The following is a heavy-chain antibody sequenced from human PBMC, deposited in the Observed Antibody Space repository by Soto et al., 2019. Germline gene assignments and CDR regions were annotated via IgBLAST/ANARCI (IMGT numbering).Heavy chain of an antibody. CDR1: GGSISSGGYY. CDR2: IYYSAST. D-gene: IGHD7-27*01. CDR3: ASFRPNWGCAY. Sequence: SETLSLTCTVSGGSISSGGYYWSWLLQHQGKGLEWLGYIYYSASTYYNPSLKSRVIISVDTSKNQFSLNLSSVTAADTAVDNCASFRPNWGCAYWGQGTLVTVSS. J-gene: IGHJ4*02. V-gene: IGHV4-31*03.